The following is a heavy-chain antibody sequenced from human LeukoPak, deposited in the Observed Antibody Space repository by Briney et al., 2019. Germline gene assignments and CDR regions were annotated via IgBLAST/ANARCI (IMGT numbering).Heavy chain of an antibody. Sequence: GASVKVSCKASGYTFTSYGVSWVRQAPGQGLEWMGWINAYNGNANYAQHLQGRITMTTDTSTSTAYMELRSLRSDDTAVYYCARLLVEAAACNWGQGTLVTVPS. D-gene: IGHD2-15*01. V-gene: IGHV1-18*01. J-gene: IGHJ4*02. CDR3: ARLLVEAAACN. CDR2: INAYNGNA. CDR1: GYTFTSYG.